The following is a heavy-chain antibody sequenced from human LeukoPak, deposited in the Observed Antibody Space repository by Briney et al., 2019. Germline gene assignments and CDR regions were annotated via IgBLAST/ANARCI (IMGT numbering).Heavy chain of an antibody. D-gene: IGHD1-26*01. V-gene: IGHV4-4*02. CDR2: IYHSGST. CDR1: GGSISSSNW. Sequence: SETLSLTCAVSGGSISSSNWWSWVRQPPGKGLEWIGEIYHSGSTNYNPSLKSRVTISVDKSKNQFSLKLTSVTAADTAVYYCATDQVVGPTRYSWFDPWGQGTLVTVSS. J-gene: IGHJ5*02. CDR3: ATDQVVGPTRYSWFDP.